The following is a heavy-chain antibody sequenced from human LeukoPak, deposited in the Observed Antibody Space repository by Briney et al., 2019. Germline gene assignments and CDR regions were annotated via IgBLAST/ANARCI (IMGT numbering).Heavy chain of an antibody. Sequence: ASVKVSCKTSGYTFTSFHVHWVRQAPGQGLEWMGWINTGNDHTRYSPKFQGRVTVAMDTSATTAYMEQNSLTSEDTAVYYCARKSTNAGGGFDYWGQGTLVAVSS. V-gene: IGHV1-3*04. CDR3: ARKSTNAGGGFDY. CDR2: INTGNDHT. J-gene: IGHJ4*02. D-gene: IGHD2-8*01. CDR1: GYTFTSFH.